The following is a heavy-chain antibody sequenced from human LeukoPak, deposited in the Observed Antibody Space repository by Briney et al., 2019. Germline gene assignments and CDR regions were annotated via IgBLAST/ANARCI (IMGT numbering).Heavy chain of an antibody. CDR3: ARHNVYDSSGDGRYYFDQ. V-gene: IGHV4-38-2*01. CDR2: MSHSGST. CDR1: GYSISSGYH. J-gene: IGHJ4*02. D-gene: IGHD3-22*01. Sequence: SETLSLTCAVSGYSISSGYHCAWIRQPPGKGLEWIGSMSHSGSTYSNPSLKSRVTFSVDTSKNQFSVKLRSVSAADTAVYYCARHNVYDSSGDGRYYFDQWGQGTLVTVSS.